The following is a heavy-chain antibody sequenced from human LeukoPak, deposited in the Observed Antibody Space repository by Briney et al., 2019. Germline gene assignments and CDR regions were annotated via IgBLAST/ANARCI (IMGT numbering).Heavy chain of an antibody. J-gene: IGHJ4*02. D-gene: IGHD3-9*01. CDR2: INHSGST. Sequence: PSETLSLTCAVYGGSFSGYYWSWIRQPPGKGLEWIGKINHSGSTNYNPSLKSRITISVDTSKNQFSLKLSSVTAADTAVYYCARGGSRVLRYFDWLLTGFDYWGQGTLVTVSS. CDR3: ARGGSRVLRYFDWLLTGFDY. CDR1: GGSFSGYY. V-gene: IGHV4-34*01.